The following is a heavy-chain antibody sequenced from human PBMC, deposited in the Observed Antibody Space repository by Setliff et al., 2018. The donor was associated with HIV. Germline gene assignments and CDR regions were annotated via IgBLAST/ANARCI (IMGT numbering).Heavy chain of an antibody. V-gene: IGHV4-61*05. CDR3: ARAYFGSGIYY. D-gene: IGHD3-10*01. Sequence: PSETLSLTCILSGGSISTSNYYWGWIRQPPGKGLEWLGHIYSSGSTNYNPSLKSRVTISVDTSKNQFSLKLYSVTAADTAVYYCARAYFGSGIYYWGQGTLVTVSS. CDR2: IYSSGST. CDR1: GGSISTSNYY. J-gene: IGHJ4*02.